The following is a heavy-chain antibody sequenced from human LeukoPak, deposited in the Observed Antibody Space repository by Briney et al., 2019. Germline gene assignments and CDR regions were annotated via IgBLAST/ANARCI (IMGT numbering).Heavy chain of an antibody. CDR3: ARNPGADYGDYSSNFDY. CDR1: GYTFTSYG. Sequence: ASVKVSCKASGYTFTSYGISWVRQAPRQGLDWMGWISAYNGNTNYAQKLQGRVTMTTDTSTSTAYMELRSLRSDDTAVYYCARNPGADYGDYSSNFDYWGQGTLVTVSS. J-gene: IGHJ4*02. V-gene: IGHV1-18*01. D-gene: IGHD4-17*01. CDR2: ISAYNGNT.